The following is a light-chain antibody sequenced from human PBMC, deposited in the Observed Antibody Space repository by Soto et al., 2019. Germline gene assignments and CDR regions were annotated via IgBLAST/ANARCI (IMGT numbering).Light chain of an antibody. CDR1: QNIGNY. Sequence: DIQMTQSPSSLSASVGDRVTITCRTSQNIGNYFNWYQQKPGKAPNLLIYKASTLQSGVPSRFSGGGSGTDFTLTISSLQPEDYATYYCQQSYSNPRTFGQGTKVDIK. V-gene: IGKV1-39*01. CDR2: KAS. J-gene: IGKJ1*01. CDR3: QQSYSNPRT.